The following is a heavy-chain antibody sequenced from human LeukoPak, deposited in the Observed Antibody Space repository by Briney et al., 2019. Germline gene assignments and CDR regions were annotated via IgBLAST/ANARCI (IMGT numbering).Heavy chain of an antibody. J-gene: IGHJ4*02. D-gene: IGHD4-17*01. CDR3: ARHKDIRTTLTPFDY. V-gene: IGHV4-39*01. Sequence: SETLSLTCTVSGGSISSSSYYWGWIRQPPGKGLEWIGSIYYSGSTYYNPSLKSRVTISVDTSKNQFALKLSSVTAADTAVYYCARHKDIRTTLTPFDYWGQGTLGTGSS. CDR1: GGSISSSSYY. CDR2: IYYSGST.